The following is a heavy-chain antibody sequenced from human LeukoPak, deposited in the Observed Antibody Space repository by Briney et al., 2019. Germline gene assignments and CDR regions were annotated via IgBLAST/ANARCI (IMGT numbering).Heavy chain of an antibody. D-gene: IGHD3-16*01. Sequence: PGRSLRLSCAASGFTFSSYGMHWVRQAPGKGLEWVAVISYDGSNKYYAGSVKGRFTISRDNSKNTLYLQMNSLRAEDTAVYYCAKDGITYLFDYWGQGTLVTVSS. CDR1: GFTFSSYG. CDR2: ISYDGSNK. CDR3: AKDGITYLFDY. V-gene: IGHV3-30*18. J-gene: IGHJ4*02.